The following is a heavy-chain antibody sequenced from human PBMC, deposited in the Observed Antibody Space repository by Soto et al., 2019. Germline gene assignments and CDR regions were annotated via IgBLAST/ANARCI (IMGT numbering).Heavy chain of an antibody. CDR1: GYTFIGYY. J-gene: IGHJ3*02. CDR2: INPNSGGT. V-gene: IGHV1-2*04. D-gene: IGHD2-15*01. Sequence: ASVKVSCKASGYTFIGYYMHWVRQAPGQGLEWMGWINPNSGGTNYAQKFQGWVTMTRDTSISTAYMELSRLRSDDTAVYYCGRGVICSGGSCYEVGDAFDIWGQGTMVTVSS. CDR3: GRGVICSGGSCYEVGDAFDI.